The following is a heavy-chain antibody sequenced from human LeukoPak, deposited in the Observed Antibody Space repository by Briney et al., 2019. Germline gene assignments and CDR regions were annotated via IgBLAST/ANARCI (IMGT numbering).Heavy chain of an antibody. CDR2: IYYSGST. D-gene: IGHD6-19*01. CDR3: ARALYSSGYEGYYYYMDV. V-gene: IGHV4-59*01. J-gene: IGHJ6*03. CDR1: GGSISSYY. Sequence: SETLSLTCTVSGGSISSYYWSWIRQPPGKGLEWIGYIYYSGSTNYNPSLKSRVTISVDTSKNQFSLRLISVTAADTAMYYCARALYSSGYEGYYYYMDVWGKGTTVTVSS.